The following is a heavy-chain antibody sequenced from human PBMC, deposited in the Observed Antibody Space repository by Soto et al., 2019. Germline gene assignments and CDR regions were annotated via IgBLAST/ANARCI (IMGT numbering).Heavy chain of an antibody. CDR3: AKDYSLLNIVVTNTEYYYYGMDV. Sequence: GGSLRLSCAASGFTFSSYGMHWVRQAPGKGLEWVAVISYDGSNKYYADSVKGRFTISRDNSKNTLYLQMNSLRAEDTAVYYCAKDYSLLNIVVTNTEYYYYGMDVWGQGTTVTVSS. J-gene: IGHJ6*02. CDR2: ISYDGSNK. V-gene: IGHV3-30*18. D-gene: IGHD2-15*01. CDR1: GFTFSSYG.